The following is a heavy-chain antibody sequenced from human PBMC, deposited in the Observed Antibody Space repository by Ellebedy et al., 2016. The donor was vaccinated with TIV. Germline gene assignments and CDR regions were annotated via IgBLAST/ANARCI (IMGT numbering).Heavy chain of an antibody. V-gene: IGHV3-33*01. CDR1: GFTFSSYG. CDR3: ARDGDYEDYYYMDV. Sequence: GESLKISCAASGFTFSSYGMHWVRQAPGKGLEWVALIWYDGSNKYYVDSVKGRFTISRDNSENTLYLQMNSLRAEDTAVYYCARDGDYEDYYYMDVWGKGTTVTVSS. J-gene: IGHJ6*03. CDR2: IWYDGSNK. D-gene: IGHD4-17*01.